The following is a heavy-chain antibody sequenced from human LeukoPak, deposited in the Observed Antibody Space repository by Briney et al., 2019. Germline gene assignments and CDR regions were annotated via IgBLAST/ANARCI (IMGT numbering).Heavy chain of an antibody. Sequence: GRSLRLSCAASGFTFDDYAMPWVRQAPGKGLEWVSGISWNSGSIGYADSVKGRFTISRDNAKNSLYLQMSSLRAEDTALYYCAKDMAAGIAPSRFDYWGQGTLVTVSS. CDR2: ISWNSGSI. CDR1: GFTFDDYA. V-gene: IGHV3-9*01. CDR3: AKDMAAGIAPSRFDY. D-gene: IGHD6-13*01. J-gene: IGHJ4*02.